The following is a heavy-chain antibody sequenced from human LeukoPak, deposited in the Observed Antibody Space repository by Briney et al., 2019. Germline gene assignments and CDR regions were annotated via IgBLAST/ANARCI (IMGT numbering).Heavy chain of an antibody. Sequence: SETLSLTCAVYGGSLSGYYGSWIRQPPGKGLEWIEEINHSGSTNYNPSLKSRVTISVDTSKNQFSLKLSSVTAADTAVYYCARGNTVVSRFDAFDIWGQGTMVTVSS. CDR3: ARGNTVVSRFDAFDI. CDR2: INHSGST. CDR1: GGSLSGYY. J-gene: IGHJ3*02. V-gene: IGHV4-34*01. D-gene: IGHD4-23*01.